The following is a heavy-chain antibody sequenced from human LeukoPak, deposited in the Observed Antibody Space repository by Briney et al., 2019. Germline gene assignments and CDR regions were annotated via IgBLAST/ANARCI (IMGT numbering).Heavy chain of an antibody. CDR2: ISSSSSYI. J-gene: IGHJ3*02. Sequence: GGSLRLSCAASGFTLSSYGMNWVRQAPGKGLEWVSSISSSSSYIYYADSVKGRFTISRDNAKNSLFLQMHSLRAEDTAFYYCARPRGGYSYAYDAFDIWGQGTMVTVSS. V-gene: IGHV3-21*01. D-gene: IGHD5-18*01. CDR3: ARPRGGYSYAYDAFDI. CDR1: GFTLSSYG.